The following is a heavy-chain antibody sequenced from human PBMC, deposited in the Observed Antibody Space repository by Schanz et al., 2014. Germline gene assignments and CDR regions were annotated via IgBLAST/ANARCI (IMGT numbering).Heavy chain of an antibody. CDR2: ISDSGDTA. D-gene: IGHD2-8*02. CDR1: GFTFTNYA. Sequence: DVQLLDSGGGLVQPGGSLRLSCAASGFTFTNYAMSWVRQAPGKGLEWVTLISDSGDTAYYADSVKGRFTISRDNFKGALYLQMISLRAEDTAVYYCAKSLESCPGGRCSRGYFDYWGQGTLVTVSS. CDR3: AKSLESCPGGRCSRGYFDY. V-gene: IGHV3-23*01. J-gene: IGHJ4*02.